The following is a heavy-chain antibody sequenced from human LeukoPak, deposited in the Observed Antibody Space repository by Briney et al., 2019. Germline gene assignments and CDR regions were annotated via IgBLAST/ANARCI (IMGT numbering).Heavy chain of an antibody. CDR3: AMGAIVATIDY. D-gene: IGHD5-12*01. J-gene: IGHJ4*02. CDR1: GRTVSSNY. CDR2: IYSGSST. Sequence: GGSLRLSRAASGRTVSSNYMSWVRQAPGKGLEWVSLIYSGSSTYYADSVKGRFTISRDKSKNTLYLQMSSLRVEDTAVYYCAMGAIVATIDYWGQGTLVTVSS. V-gene: IGHV3-66*01.